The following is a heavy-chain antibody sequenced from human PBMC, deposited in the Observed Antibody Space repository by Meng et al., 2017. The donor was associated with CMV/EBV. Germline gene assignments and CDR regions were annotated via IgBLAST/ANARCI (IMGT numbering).Heavy chain of an antibody. D-gene: IGHD1-26*01. Sequence: ETLSLTCAVYGGSFSSNYMSWVRQAPGKGLEWVSVIYSGGSTYYADSVKGRFTISRDNSKNTLYLQMNSLRAEDTAVYYCARGRRVGPDYWGQGTLVTVSS. J-gene: IGHJ4*02. CDR1: GGSFSSNY. CDR2: IYSGGST. CDR3: ARGRRVGPDY. V-gene: IGHV3-53*01.